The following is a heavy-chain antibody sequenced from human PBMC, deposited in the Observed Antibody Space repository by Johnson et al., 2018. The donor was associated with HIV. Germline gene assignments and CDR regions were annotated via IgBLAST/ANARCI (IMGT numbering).Heavy chain of an antibody. CDR1: GFTFSSYA. Sequence: VQLVESGGGVVQPGGSLRLSCSASGFTFSSYAMSWVLQAAGKGLEWVGRIKSKTDGGTTDYAAPVKGRFTISRDDSKNTLYRHMNSLRAEDTAVYYCARGGNNQSFDIWGQGTMVTVSS. D-gene: IGHD5-24*01. V-gene: IGHV3-15*01. CDR2: IKSKTDGGTT. CDR3: ARGGNNQSFDI. J-gene: IGHJ3*02.